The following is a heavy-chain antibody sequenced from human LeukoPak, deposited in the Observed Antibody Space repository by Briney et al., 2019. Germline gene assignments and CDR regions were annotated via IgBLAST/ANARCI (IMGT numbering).Heavy chain of an antibody. D-gene: IGHD2-2*02. J-gene: IGHJ2*01. CDR3: ARLEYQLLYRYWYFDL. CDR2: IYYSGST. Sequence: ASETLSLTCTVSGGSISSYYWSWIRQPPGKGLEWIGYIYYSGSTNYNPSLKSRVTISVDTSKNQFSLKLSSVTAADTAVYYCARLEYQLLYRYWYFDLWGRGTLVTVSS. CDR1: GGSISSYY. V-gene: IGHV4-59*01.